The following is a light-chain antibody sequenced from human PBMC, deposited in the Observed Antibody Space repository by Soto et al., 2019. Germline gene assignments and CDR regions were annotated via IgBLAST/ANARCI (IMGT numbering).Light chain of an antibody. CDR1: QRVSRN. CDR3: QQYDAWPLT. CDR2: GGS. J-gene: IGKJ4*01. V-gene: IGKV3-15*01. Sequence: EIVVTQSASTRSVSPGETATLSCRASQRVSRNLAWYKQKPGQAPRLLIYGGSSRHSGIPARFSGSGSGTEFTLTISSLQSEDFAVHYCQQYDAWPLTFGAGTKVDI.